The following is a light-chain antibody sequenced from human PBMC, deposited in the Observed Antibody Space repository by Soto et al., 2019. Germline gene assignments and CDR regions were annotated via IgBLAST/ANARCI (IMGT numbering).Light chain of an antibody. Sequence: QSALTQPASVSGSPGQSITISCTGTSSDVGGYNYVSWFQQHPGKAPKLIIYDVNNRPSGVSNRFSGSKSGNTASLTISGPQAEDEADYYCSSYTNSSTSYVFGTGTKVTGL. CDR3: SSYTNSSTSYV. V-gene: IGLV2-14*01. CDR2: DVN. CDR1: SSDVGGYNY. J-gene: IGLJ1*01.